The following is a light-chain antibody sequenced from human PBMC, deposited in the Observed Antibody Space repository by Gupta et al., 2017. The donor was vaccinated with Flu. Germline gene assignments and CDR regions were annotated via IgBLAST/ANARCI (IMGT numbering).Light chain of an antibody. V-gene: IGKV1-5*03. CDR2: EAS. Sequence: IKMTQSPSTLPASVGDRVTITCRASQGISSRLAWYQQKPGKAPNLVIYEASTLQSGVASRFSGSGSGTEFTLSISSLQPEDFATYYCQQYKSYRSFGQGTKVEIK. CDR1: QGISSR. CDR3: QQYKSYRS. J-gene: IGKJ1*01.